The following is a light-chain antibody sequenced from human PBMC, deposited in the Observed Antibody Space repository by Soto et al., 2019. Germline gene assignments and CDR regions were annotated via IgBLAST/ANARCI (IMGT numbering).Light chain of an antibody. CDR3: CSYAGSSTFPYV. J-gene: IGLJ1*01. Sequence: QSALTQPASVSGSPGQSITISCTGTSSDIESYNLVSWYQHHPGKTPKLMIYEDNKRPSDISNRFSGSKSGNTASLTISGLQGEDEADYFCCSYAGSSTFPYVFGTGTKLTVL. CDR2: EDN. V-gene: IGLV2-23*02. CDR1: SSDIESYNL.